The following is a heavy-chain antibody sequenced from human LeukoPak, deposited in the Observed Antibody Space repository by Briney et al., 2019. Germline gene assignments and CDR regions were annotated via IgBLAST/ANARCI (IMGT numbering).Heavy chain of an antibody. V-gene: IGHV3-7*04. CDR1: GFTFISYW. Sequence: GSLRLSCAASGFTFISYWMSWVRQTPGKGLEWVANIKQDGSEKYYVDSVKGRFTISRDNAKNSLYLQMNSLRAEDTAVYYCARGRGWGTFDIWGQGTMVTVSS. D-gene: IGHD3-10*01. CDR3: ARGRGWGTFDI. CDR2: IKQDGSEK. J-gene: IGHJ3*02.